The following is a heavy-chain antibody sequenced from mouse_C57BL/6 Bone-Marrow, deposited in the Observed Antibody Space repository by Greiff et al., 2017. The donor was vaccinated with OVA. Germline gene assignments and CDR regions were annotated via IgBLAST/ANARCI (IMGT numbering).Heavy chain of an antibody. Sequence: QVQLQQPGAELVKPGASVKLSCKASGYTFTSYWMQWVKQRPGQGLEWIGEIDPSDSYTNYNQKFKGKATLTVDTSSSTAYMQLSSLTSEDSPVYYCAKYYYWGQGTTLTVSS. CDR1: GYTFTSYW. CDR3: AKYYY. CDR2: IDPSDSYT. V-gene: IGHV1-50*01. J-gene: IGHJ2*01. D-gene: IGHD5-1-1*01.